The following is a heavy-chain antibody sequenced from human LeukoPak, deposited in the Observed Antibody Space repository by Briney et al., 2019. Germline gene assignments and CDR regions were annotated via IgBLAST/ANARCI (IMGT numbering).Heavy chain of an antibody. CDR3: ARARLWVRTTLRLPVDV. V-gene: IGHV4-38-2*02. Sequence: SETLSLTCTVSGYSISSGYFWGWIRQPPGKGLEWIGEINHSGSTNYNPSLKSRVTISVDTSKNQFSLKLSSVTAADTAVYYCARARLWVRTTLRLPVDVWGKGTTVTVSS. CDR1: GYSISSGYF. D-gene: IGHD3-16*01. CDR2: INHSGST. J-gene: IGHJ6*04.